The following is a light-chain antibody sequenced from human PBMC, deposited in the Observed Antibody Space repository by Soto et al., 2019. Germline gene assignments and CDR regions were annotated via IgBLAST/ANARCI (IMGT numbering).Light chain of an antibody. J-gene: IGLJ3*02. V-gene: IGLV1-44*01. Sequence: QSVLTQHPSASGSPGQRVTISCSGSTSNIGSNSVNWYQQLPGTAPKLLIYSNNQRPSGVPGRFSGSKSGTAASLAISGLQSEDEADYYCSAWDDSLEGVMFGGGTQLTVL. CDR2: SNN. CDR3: SAWDDSLEGVM. CDR1: TSNIGSNS.